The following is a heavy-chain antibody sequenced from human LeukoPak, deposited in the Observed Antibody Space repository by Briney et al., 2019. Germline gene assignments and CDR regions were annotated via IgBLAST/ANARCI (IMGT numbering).Heavy chain of an antibody. Sequence: PSETLSLTCTVSGGSISSYYWSWIRQPPGKGLEWIGYIYYSGSTYYNPSLKSRVTISVDTSKNQFSLKLSSVTAADTAVYYCARSAALVGLLVGYWGQGTLVTVSS. CDR2: IYYSGST. D-gene: IGHD1-7*01. CDR3: ARSAALVGLLVGY. J-gene: IGHJ4*02. V-gene: IGHV4-59*12. CDR1: GGSISSYY.